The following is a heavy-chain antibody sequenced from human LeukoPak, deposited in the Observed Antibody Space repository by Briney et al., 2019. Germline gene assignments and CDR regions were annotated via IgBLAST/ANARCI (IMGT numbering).Heavy chain of an antibody. J-gene: IGHJ6*04. CDR1: GFTFSSYG. V-gene: IGHV3-33*01. Sequence: GRSLRLSCAASGFTFSSYGMHWVRQAPGKGLEWVAVIWYDGSNKYYADSVKGRFTISRDNSKNPPYLKMNSLRAEDTAVYYCARDRDNWNDSSYYYNGMDVWGKGTTVTVSS. CDR3: ARDRDNWNDSSYYYNGMDV. D-gene: IGHD1-1*01. CDR2: IWYDGSNK.